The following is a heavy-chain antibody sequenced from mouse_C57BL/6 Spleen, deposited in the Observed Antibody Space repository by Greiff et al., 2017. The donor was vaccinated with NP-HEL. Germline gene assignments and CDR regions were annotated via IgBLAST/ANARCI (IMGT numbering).Heavy chain of an antibody. CDR1: GFTFSSYT. Sequence: EVQLQESGGGLVKPGGSLKLSCAASGFTFSSYTMSWVRQTPEKRLEWVATISGGGGNTYYPDSVKGRFTISRDNAKNTLYLQMSSLRSEDTALYYCARELGRFFDYWGQGTTLTVSS. CDR3: ARELGRFFDY. D-gene: IGHD4-1*01. J-gene: IGHJ2*01. V-gene: IGHV5-9*01. CDR2: ISGGGGNT.